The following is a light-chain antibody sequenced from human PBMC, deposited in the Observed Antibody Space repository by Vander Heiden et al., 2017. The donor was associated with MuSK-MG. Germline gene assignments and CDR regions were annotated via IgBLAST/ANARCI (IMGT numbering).Light chain of an antibody. J-gene: IGLJ2*01. CDR1: SSTIGAGYD. CDR3: QAYDSSRSGNVV. Sequence: QSVLTQPPSVSGAPGQRFTISCPGSSSTIGAGYDVHWYQQLPGTAAKLLIFGNSNRRSGVPDRVSGSKSGTSAALAITGLQAEDEADDYCQAYDSSRSGNVVFGGGTKLTVL. CDR2: GNS. V-gene: IGLV1-40*01.